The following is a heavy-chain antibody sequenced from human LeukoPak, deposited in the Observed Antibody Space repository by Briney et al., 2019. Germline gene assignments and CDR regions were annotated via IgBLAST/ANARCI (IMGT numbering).Heavy chain of an antibody. J-gene: IGHJ4*02. CDR2: IKQDGSEK. CDR1: GFTFSSYW. V-gene: IGHV3-7*01. CDR3: ARGEPDYGDYLVSY. D-gene: IGHD4-17*01. Sequence: GGSLRLSCAASGFTFSSYWMSWVRQAPGKGLEWVANIKQDGSEKYYVDSVKGRFTISRDNAKNSLYLQMNSLRAEDTAVYYCARGEPDYGDYLVSYWGQGTLVTVSS.